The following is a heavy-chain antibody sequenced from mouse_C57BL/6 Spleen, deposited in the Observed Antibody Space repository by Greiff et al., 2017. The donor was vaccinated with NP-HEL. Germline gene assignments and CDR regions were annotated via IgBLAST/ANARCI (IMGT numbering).Heavy chain of an antibody. CDR1: GYTFTSYW. Sequence: VKLQQPGAELVKPGASVKLSCKASGYTFTSYWMHWVKQRPGQGLEWIGMIHPNSGSTNYNEKFKSKATLTVDKSSSTAYMQLSSLTSEDSAVYYCARRDYGYDVGYFDYWGQGTTLTVSS. CDR2: IHPNSGST. CDR3: ARRDYGYDVGYFDY. J-gene: IGHJ2*01. D-gene: IGHD2-2*01. V-gene: IGHV1-64*01.